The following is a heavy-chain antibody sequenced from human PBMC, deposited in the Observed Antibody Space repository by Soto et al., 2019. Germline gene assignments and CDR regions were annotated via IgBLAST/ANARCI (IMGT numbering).Heavy chain of an antibody. Sequence: GGSLRLSCAASGFTFSSYWMYWVRQAPGKGLVWVSRINSIGTGTHYADSVKDRFTISRDNAKNMLYLQMNSLRAEDTAVYYCARAVSTLAVAGTVYWGQGTLVTVSS. CDR3: ARAVSTLAVAGTVY. V-gene: IGHV3-74*01. CDR1: GFTFSSYW. J-gene: IGHJ4*02. CDR2: INSIGTGT. D-gene: IGHD6-19*01.